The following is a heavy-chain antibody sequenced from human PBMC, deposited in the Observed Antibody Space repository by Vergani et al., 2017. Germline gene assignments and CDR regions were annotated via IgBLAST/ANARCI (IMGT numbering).Heavy chain of an antibody. Sequence: QVQLQESGPGLVKPPGTLSLTCAVSGDSISSNNCWTWVRQPPGKGLEWIGEICHTEDTKYSPSLKSRVTVSVDESRNLCSLRLNSVTAADTAVYYCATIGYRRWGYDFDYWGQGSLVTVSS. CDR1: GDSISSNNC. CDR3: ATIGYRRWGYDFDY. J-gene: IGHJ4*02. CDR2: ICHTEDT. V-gene: IGHV4-4*03. D-gene: IGHD5-12*01.